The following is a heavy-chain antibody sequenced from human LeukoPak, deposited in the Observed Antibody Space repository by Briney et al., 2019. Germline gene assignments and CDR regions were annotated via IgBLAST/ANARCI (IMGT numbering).Heavy chain of an antibody. CDR2: INHSGST. CDR1: GGSFSGYY. D-gene: IGHD3-10*01. CDR3: ARDMDYGSGSS. Sequence: SETLSLTCAVCGGSFSGYYWSWIRQPPGKGLEWIGEINHSGSTNYNPSLKSRVTISVDTSKNQFSLKLSSVTAADTAVYYCARDMDYGSGSSWGQGTLVTVSS. V-gene: IGHV4-34*01. J-gene: IGHJ5*02.